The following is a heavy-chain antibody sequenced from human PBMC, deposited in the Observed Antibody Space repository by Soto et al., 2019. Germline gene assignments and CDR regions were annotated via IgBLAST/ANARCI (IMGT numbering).Heavy chain of an antibody. D-gene: IGHD4-17*01. V-gene: IGHV4-31*03. Sequence: SETLSLTCTVSGGSISSGGYYWSWIRQHPGKGLEWIGYIYYSGSTYYNPSLKSRVTISVDTSKNQFSLKLSSVTAADAAVYYCARGGYGGNSESPYYFDYWGQGTTVTV. CDR1: GGSISSGGYY. CDR3: ARGGYGGNSESPYYFDY. CDR2: IYYSGST. J-gene: IGHJ4*02.